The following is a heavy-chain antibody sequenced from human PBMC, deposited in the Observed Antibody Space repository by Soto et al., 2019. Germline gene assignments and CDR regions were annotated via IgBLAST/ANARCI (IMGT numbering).Heavy chain of an antibody. CDR3: ARDRAFGGVVVMRVNHDY. CDR1: GYTFTSYC. V-gene: IGHV1-18*01. J-gene: IGHJ4*02. CDR2: FSVYNVQT. D-gene: IGHD3-16*02. Sequence: ASVKVSCKAAGYTFTSYCVSWVRHAPGQGLEWMGWFSVYNVQTRYAQNFQARVTMTADASTSGVYMELSSLKSEDTAVYYCARDRAFGGVVVMRVNHDYLGPGT.